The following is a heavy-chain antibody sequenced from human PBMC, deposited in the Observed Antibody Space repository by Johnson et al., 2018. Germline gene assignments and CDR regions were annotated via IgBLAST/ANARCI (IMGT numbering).Heavy chain of an antibody. J-gene: IGHJ4*02. CDR1: GFTFSNYA. CDR3: AKGSRTSGGFDY. V-gene: IGHV3-23*04. CDR2: ISGSGGST. Sequence: VQLVQSGGGLVQPGGSLRLSCVASGFTFSNYAMSWVRQAPGKGLEWVSAISGSGGSTYYADSVKGRFTISRYNAKNTPYLQMNSLRAEDTAVYYCAKGSRTSGGFDYWVQGTLVTVSS. D-gene: IGHD2-2*01.